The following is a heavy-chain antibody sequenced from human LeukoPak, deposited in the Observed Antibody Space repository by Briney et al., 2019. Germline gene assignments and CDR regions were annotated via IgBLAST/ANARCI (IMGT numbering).Heavy chain of an antibody. J-gene: IGHJ5*02. Sequence: ASVKVSCKASGGTFSSYAISWVRQATGQGLEWMGGIIPIFGTANYAQKFQGRVTITRNTSISTAYMELSSLRSEDTAVYYCARDWSGIAARQSWFDPWGQGTLVTVSS. D-gene: IGHD6-6*01. V-gene: IGHV1-69*05. CDR3: ARDWSGIAARQSWFDP. CDR2: IIPIFGTA. CDR1: GGTFSSYA.